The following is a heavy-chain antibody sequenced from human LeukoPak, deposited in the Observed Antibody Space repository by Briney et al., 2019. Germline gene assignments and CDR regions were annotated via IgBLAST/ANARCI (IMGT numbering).Heavy chain of an antibody. V-gene: IGHV4-4*07. J-gene: IGHJ4*02. CDR2: IYTSGST. Sequence: SETLSLTCTVSGGSISSYYWSWIRQPAGKGLEWIGRIYTSGSTNYNPSLKSRVTMSVDTSKNQFSLKLSSVTAADTAVYYCARERGYYGSGSSPHLYYFDYWGQGTLVTVSS. D-gene: IGHD3-10*01. CDR1: GGSISSYY. CDR3: ARERGYYGSGSSPHLYYFDY.